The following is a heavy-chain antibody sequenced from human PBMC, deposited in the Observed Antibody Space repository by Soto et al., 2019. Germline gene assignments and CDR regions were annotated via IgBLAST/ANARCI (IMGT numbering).Heavy chain of an antibody. CDR1: GYTFTTYY. V-gene: IGHV1-46*04. Sequence: QVQVVQSGAEVKKPGASVKVSCKASGYTFTTYYIHWVRQAPGQGLEWMGVINPSGGSINYAQKLQGRVTMTRDTSTSTVYMELSSLRSEDTAVYYSARDRGRGGSYSLYFYGMDVWGQGTTVTVSS. J-gene: IGHJ6*02. CDR2: INPSGGSI. CDR3: ARDRGRGGSYSLYFYGMDV. D-gene: IGHD1-26*01.